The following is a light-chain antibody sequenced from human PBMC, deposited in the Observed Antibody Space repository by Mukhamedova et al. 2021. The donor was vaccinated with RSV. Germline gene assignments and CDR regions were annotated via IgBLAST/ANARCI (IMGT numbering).Light chain of an antibody. CDR1: QDIRTF. Sequence: GDRVTITCQASQDIRTFLNWYQHKPGIAPKLLIYDASNLERGAPSRFSGSASGTHFTLTISGLRPEDFATYYCLQYDSLPPSFGQG. CDR3: LQYDSLPPS. CDR2: DAS. J-gene: IGKJ2*03. V-gene: IGKV1-33*01.